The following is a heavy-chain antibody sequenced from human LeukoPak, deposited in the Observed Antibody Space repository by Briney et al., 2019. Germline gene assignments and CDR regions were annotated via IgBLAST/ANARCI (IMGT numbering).Heavy chain of an antibody. J-gene: IGHJ4*02. CDR2: IYHRGST. CDR3: ARGAEYYAIWRGYAGYSDY. D-gene: IGHD3-3*01. V-gene: IGHV4-38-2*02. CDR1: GYSISNGYY. Sequence: PSETLSLTCTVSGYSISNGYYWGWIRQPPGKGREWVGSIYHRGSTYYNPSLRSRVTISLDRSKKKFSLKLTSVTAADTAVYFCARGAEYYAIWRGYAGYSDYWGQGISVTVSS.